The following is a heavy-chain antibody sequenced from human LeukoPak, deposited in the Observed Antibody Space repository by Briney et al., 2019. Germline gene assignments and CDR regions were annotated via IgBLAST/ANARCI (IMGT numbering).Heavy chain of an antibody. Sequence: GASVKVSFKASGYTFTRYSIHWVRQAPGQGLEWIGIINPSGGGTNYAQKFQGRVTMTTDTSTSTVYMELSSLRSEDTAVYYCATDSDTSSGCFDYWGQGTLVTVSS. D-gene: IGHD6-19*01. V-gene: IGHV1-46*01. J-gene: IGHJ4*02. CDR1: GYTFTRYS. CDR3: ATDSDTSSGCFDY. CDR2: INPSGGGT.